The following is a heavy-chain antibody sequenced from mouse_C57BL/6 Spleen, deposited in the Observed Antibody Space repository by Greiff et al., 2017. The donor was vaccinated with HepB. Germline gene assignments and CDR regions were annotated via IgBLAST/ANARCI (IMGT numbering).Heavy chain of an antibody. Sequence: EVQRVESGAELVRPGASVKLSCTASGFNIKDDYMHWVKQRPEQGLEWIGWIDPENGDTEYASKFQGKATITADTSSNTAYLQLSSLTSEDTAVYYCTTRDYYSKAMDYWGQGTSVTVSS. D-gene: IGHD2-5*01. CDR1: GFNIKDDY. CDR3: TTRDYYSKAMDY. V-gene: IGHV14-4*01. CDR2: IDPENGDT. J-gene: IGHJ4*01.